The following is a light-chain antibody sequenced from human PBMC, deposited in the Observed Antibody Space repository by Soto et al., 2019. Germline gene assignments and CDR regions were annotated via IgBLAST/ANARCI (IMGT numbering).Light chain of an antibody. J-gene: IGKJ1*01. CDR1: QSISSW. CDR3: KQYNSYSRT. Sequence: DIQMTHSPSTLSASVGDRVTITCRASQSISSWLAWYQQKPGKAPKLLIYDASSLESGVPSRFSGSGSGTEFTLTISSLQPDDFATYYCKQYNSYSRTFGQGTKVEIX. V-gene: IGKV1-5*01. CDR2: DAS.